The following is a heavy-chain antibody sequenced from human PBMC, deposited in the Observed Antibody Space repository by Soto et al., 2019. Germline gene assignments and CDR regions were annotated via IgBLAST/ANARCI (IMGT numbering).Heavy chain of an antibody. Sequence: PGGSLRLSCAASGFTFSSYSMNWVRQAPGKGLEWVSYISSSSSTIYYADSVKGRFTISRDNAKNSVYLQMNSLRAEGTAVYYCARGSYSSGPYYFYYWGQGTLVTVSS. J-gene: IGHJ4*02. CDR2: ISSSSSTI. V-gene: IGHV3-48*04. CDR3: ARGSYSSGPYYFYY. D-gene: IGHD6-19*01. CDR1: GFTFSSYS.